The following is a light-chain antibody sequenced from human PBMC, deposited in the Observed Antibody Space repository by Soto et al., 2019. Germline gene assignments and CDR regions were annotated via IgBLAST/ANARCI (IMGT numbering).Light chain of an antibody. J-gene: IGLJ2*01. CDR2: DVN. CDR3: CSYAGSYTFVL. Sequence: QSVLTQPRSVSGSPGQSVTISCTGTSSDVGAYNYVSWYQHHPGKGPKLMIYDVNKRPSGVPDRFSGSKSANTASLTISGLQAEDEADYYCCSYAGSYTFVLFGGGTKLTVL. V-gene: IGLV2-11*01. CDR1: SSDVGAYNY.